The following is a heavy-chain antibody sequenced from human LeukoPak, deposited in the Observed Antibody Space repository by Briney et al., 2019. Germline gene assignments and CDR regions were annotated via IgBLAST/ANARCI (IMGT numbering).Heavy chain of an antibody. CDR1: EFTFSTYW. V-gene: IGHV3-48*01. D-gene: IGHD6-13*01. CDR2: ISSSSSTI. CDR3: ARDSALPGIAAAGPPYYFDY. J-gene: IGHJ4*02. Sequence: GGSLRPSCAASEFTFSTYWMTWVRQAPGKGLEWVSYISSSSSTIYYADSVKGRFTISRDNAKNSLYLQMNSLRAEDTAVYYCARDSALPGIAAAGPPYYFDYWGQGTLVTVSS.